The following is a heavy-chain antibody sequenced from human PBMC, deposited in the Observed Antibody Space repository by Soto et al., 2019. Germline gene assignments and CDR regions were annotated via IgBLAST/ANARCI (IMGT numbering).Heavy chain of an antibody. CDR1: GSSISSGYY. J-gene: IGHJ4*02. Sequence: ASETLSLTCAVSGSSISSGYYWAWIRQPPGKGLEWIGSIFHSGNTYYNPSLKSRVTISVDTSKNQFSLKLSSVTAADTAVYYCARVGNRRFFDWFLDYWGQGTLVTVSS. CDR2: IFHSGNT. V-gene: IGHV4-38-2*01. D-gene: IGHD3-9*01. CDR3: ARVGNRRFFDWFLDY.